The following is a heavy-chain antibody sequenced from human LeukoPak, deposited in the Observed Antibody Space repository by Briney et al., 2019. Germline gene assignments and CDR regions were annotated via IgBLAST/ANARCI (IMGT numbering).Heavy chain of an antibody. CDR2: IKEDGSEK. CDR3: ARDLWSGSSFFDY. V-gene: IGHV3-7*01. D-gene: IGHD3-3*01. CDR1: GFAFSSYW. J-gene: IGHJ4*02. Sequence: GGSLRLSCVASGFAFSSYWMTWVRQAPGKGLEWVANIKEDGSEKNYVDSVKGRFTISRDNAKNSVYLQMNSLRVEETAAYYCARDLWSGSSFFDYWGQGTLVTVSS.